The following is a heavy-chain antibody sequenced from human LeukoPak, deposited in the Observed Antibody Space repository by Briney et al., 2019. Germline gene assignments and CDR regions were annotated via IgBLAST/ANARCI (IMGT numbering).Heavy chain of an antibody. J-gene: IGHJ4*02. D-gene: IGHD5-12*01. CDR1: GGSISSGTYS. CDR3: ARGVEYSGYEKTLFDY. CDR2: IFYTGST. V-gene: IGHV4-30-4*07. Sequence: SETLSLTCAVSGGSISSGTYSWSWIRQPPGKGLEWIGYIFYTGSTNYNPSLKSRVTISVDTSKNQFSLRLSSVTAADTAVYYCARGVEYSGYEKTLFDYWGQGTLVTVSS.